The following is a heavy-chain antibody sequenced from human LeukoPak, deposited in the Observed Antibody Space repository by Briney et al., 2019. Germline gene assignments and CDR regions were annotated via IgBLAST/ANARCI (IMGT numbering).Heavy chain of an antibody. J-gene: IGHJ4*02. D-gene: IGHD6-19*01. CDR1: GFTFSSYE. CDR3: AREIVSAVAGNFDY. V-gene: IGHV3-48*03. Sequence: GGSLRLSCAASGFTFSSYEMNWVRQAPGKGLEWVSYISSSDGTRTYADSAKGRFTISRDNAKKALYLEMSSLRAEDTAVYYCAREIVSAVAGNFDYWGQGTLVTVSS. CDR2: ISSSDGTR.